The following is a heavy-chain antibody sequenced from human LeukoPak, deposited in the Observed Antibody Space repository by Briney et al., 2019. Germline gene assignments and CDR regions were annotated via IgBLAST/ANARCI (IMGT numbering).Heavy chain of an antibody. CDR2: IYTSGST. J-gene: IGHJ5*02. D-gene: IGHD3-3*01. CDR1: GGSISSYY. CDR3: ARDHYDFWSGYYTGIWFDP. Sequence: SETLSLTCTVSGGSISSYYWSWIRQPPGKGLEWIGYIYTSGSTNYNPSLKSRVTISVHTSKNQFSLKLSSVTAADTAVYYCARDHYDFWSGYYTGIWFDPWGQGTLVTVSS. V-gene: IGHV4-4*09.